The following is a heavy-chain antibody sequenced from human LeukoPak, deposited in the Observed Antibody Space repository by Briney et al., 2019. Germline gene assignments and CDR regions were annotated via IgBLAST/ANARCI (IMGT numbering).Heavy chain of an antibody. CDR1: GYTFTNYD. Sequence: ASVKVSCKASGYTFTNYDINWVRQATGQGLEWMGWMNPNSGNTGYAQKFQGRVTMTRNTSISTAYMELSSLRSEDTAVYHRARNLGRSSWYIWFDFWGQGTLVTVSS. CDR2: MNPNSGNT. D-gene: IGHD6-13*01. V-gene: IGHV1-8*01. J-gene: IGHJ5*01. CDR3: ARNLGRSSWYIWFDF.